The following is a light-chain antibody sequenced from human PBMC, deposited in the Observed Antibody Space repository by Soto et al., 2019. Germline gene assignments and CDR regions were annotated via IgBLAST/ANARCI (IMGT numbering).Light chain of an antibody. J-gene: IGLJ3*02. V-gene: IGLV1-44*01. CDR1: TSNIGRDT. CDR3: ATWDDSLSAWV. CDR2: YNN. Sequence: QSALTQPPSASGTPGQRVTISCSGSTSNIGRDTVNWYQQLPGTAPKLLISYNNQRPSGVPDRFSGSKSGTSASLAISGLQSEDEADYYCATWDDSLSAWVFGGGTKLTVL.